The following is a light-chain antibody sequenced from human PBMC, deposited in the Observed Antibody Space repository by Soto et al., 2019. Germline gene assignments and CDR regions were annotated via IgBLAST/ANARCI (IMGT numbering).Light chain of an antibody. V-gene: IGKV3-20*01. J-gene: IGKJ1*01. CDR2: GSS. Sequence: PGERATLSCRASQSVSSYLAWYQQKPGQAPRLLIYGSSTRAPGTPDRFSASGSGTDFTLTINTMETEDFAVYFCQRYGRSKWTFGQGTKVDIK. CDR3: QRYGRSKWT. CDR1: QSVSSY.